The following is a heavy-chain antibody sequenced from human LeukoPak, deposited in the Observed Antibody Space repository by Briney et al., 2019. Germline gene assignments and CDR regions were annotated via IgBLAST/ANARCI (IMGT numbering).Heavy chain of an antibody. V-gene: IGHV4-59*01. CDR1: GGSISSYY. CDR2: IYYSGST. D-gene: IGHD6-19*01. CDR3: ARDRGQWLVMEGFDP. Sequence: SETLSLTCTVSGGSISSYYWSWIRQAPGKGLEWIGYIYYSGSTNYNPSLKSRVTISVDTSKNQFSLKLSSVTAADTAVYYCARDRGQWLVMEGFDPWGQGTLVTVSS. J-gene: IGHJ5*02.